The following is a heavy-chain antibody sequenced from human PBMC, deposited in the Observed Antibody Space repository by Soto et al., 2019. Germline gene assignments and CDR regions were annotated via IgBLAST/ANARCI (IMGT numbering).Heavy chain of an antibody. Sequence: PLQTLSVTCTVSGGSISSYYWSWIRQPTGKGLEWIGYIYYSGSTNYNPSLKSRVTISVDPSKNQFSLKLSSVTAADTAVYYCARGELRFLEWLLEPWGQGTLVTVSS. J-gene: IGHJ5*02. D-gene: IGHD3-3*01. V-gene: IGHV4-59*01. CDR3: ARGELRFLEWLLEP. CDR1: GGSISSYY. CDR2: IYYSGST.